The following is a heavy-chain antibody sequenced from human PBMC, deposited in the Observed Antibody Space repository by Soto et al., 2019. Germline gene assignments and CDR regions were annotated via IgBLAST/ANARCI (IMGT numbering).Heavy chain of an antibody. Sequence: QVQLVESGGGVVQPGRSLRLSCAASGFTFSSYGMHWVRQAPGKGLEWVAVIWYDGSNKYYADSVKGRFTISRDNSKNTLYQQMDSLRAEDTAVYYCARHSGVVVDATLVSWGQGTTVTVSS. CDR2: IWYDGSNK. CDR1: GFTFSSYG. J-gene: IGHJ6*02. V-gene: IGHV3-33*01. CDR3: ARHSGVVVDATLVS. D-gene: IGHD2-15*01.